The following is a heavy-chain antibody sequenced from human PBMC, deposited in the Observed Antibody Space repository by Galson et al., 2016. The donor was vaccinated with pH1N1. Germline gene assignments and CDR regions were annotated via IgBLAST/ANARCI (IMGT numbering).Heavy chain of an antibody. D-gene: IGHD6-13*01. CDR1: GFTFSRYA. J-gene: IGHJ4*02. CDR2: ISSGGSGT. V-gene: IGHV3-23*01. Sequence: SLRLSCAASGFTFSRYAMSWVRQAPRKGLELVSTISSGGSGTYYADSVKGWFTITRDNSKNMLHLQLNSLRAEDTAVYYCAKGISSTWRSFDSWGQGTLVTVSS. CDR3: AKGISSTWRSFDS.